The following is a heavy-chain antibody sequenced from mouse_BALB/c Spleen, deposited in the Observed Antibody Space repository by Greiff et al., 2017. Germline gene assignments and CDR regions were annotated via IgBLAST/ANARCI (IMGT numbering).Heavy chain of an antibody. CDR1: GFNIKDYY. CDR3: ARGLPFAY. V-gene: IGHV14-4*02. CDR2: IDPENGDT. D-gene: IGHD2-4*01. J-gene: IGHJ3*01. Sequence: EVKLVESGAELVRSGASVKLSCTASGFNIKDYYMHWVKQRPEQGLEWIGWIDPENGDTEYAPKFQGKATMTADTSSNTAYLQLSSLTSEDTAVYYCARGLPFAYWGQGTLVTVSA.